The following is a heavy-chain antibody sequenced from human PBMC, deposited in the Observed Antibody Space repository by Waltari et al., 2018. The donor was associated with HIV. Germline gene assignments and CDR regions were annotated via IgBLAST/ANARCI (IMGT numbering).Heavy chain of an antibody. Sequence: QVQLQQWGAGLLKPSETLSLTCAVYGGSFSGYYWSWIRQPPGKGLEWIGEINHSGSTNYNPSRKSRVTISVDTSKNQFSLKLSSVTAADTAVYYCARKAVAGDYFDYWGQGTLVTVSS. CDR3: ARKAVAGDYFDY. CDR1: GGSFSGYY. CDR2: INHSGST. J-gene: IGHJ4*02. D-gene: IGHD6-19*01. V-gene: IGHV4-34*01.